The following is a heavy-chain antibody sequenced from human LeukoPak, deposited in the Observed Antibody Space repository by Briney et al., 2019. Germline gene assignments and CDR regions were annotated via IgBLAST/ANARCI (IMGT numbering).Heavy chain of an antibody. V-gene: IGHV3-21*04. CDR1: GFTFSSYS. CDR2: ISSSSSYI. J-gene: IGHJ4*02. CDR3: AKAGDSSSSDFDY. D-gene: IGHD6-6*01. Sequence: PGGSLRLSCATSGFTFSSYSMDWVRQAPGKGLEWVSSISSSSSYIYYADSVKGRFTISRDNSKNTLYLQMNSLRAEDTAVYYCAKAGDSSSSDFDYWGQGTLVTVSS.